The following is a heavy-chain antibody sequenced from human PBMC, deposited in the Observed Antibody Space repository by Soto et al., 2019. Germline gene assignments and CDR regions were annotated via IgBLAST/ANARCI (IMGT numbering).Heavy chain of an antibody. Sequence: EVQLLESGGGLVQPGGSLRLSCAASGFTLSTYAMTWVRQAPGKGLECVSGIVGSGDDIHYADSVKGRFTISKDISRNTLYLQMNSLRADDTALYYCAKDAVYNDGLWLMDHWGQGTLVTVSS. D-gene: IGHD2-21*01. CDR3: AKDAVYNDGLWLMDH. V-gene: IGHV3-23*01. CDR2: IVGSGDDI. J-gene: IGHJ4*02. CDR1: GFTLSTYA.